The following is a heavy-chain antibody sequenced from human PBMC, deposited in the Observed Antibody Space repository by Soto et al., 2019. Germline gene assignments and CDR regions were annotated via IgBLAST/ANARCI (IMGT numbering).Heavy chain of an antibody. J-gene: IGHJ6*02. D-gene: IGHD2-2*01. CDR2: INHSGST. Sequence: QVQLQQWGAGLLKPSETLSLTCAVYGGSFSGYYWSWIRQPPGKGLEWIGEINHSGSTNYNPSLKSRVTISVDTSKNQFSLKLSSVTAADTAVYYCARGPSQPRDIVVVPAAQLHMGYYYYGMDVWGQGTTVTVSS. CDR3: ARGPSQPRDIVVVPAAQLHMGYYYYGMDV. CDR1: GGSFSGYY. V-gene: IGHV4-34*01.